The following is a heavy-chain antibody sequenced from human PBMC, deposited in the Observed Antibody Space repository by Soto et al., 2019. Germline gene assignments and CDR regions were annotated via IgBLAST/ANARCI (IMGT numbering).Heavy chain of an antibody. D-gene: IGHD5-12*01. CDR2: IKNKANSYTT. Sequence: VGSLRLSFAASGFSFSDRYMACVRQAHGEWLQCIGRIKNKANSYTTNYAAYLKGRFTISRDDSKNSVYLHMSNLQLEDTFVYYCVTHRGYYGRHQYFYEYAMEVWGQGTT. CDR1: GFSFSDRY. CDR3: VTHRGYYGRHQYFYEYAMEV. V-gene: IGHV3-72*01. J-gene: IGHJ6*02.